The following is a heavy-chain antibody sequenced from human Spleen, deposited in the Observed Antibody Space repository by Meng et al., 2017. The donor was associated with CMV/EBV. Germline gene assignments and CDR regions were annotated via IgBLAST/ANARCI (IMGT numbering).Heavy chain of an antibody. V-gene: IGHV4-4*07. D-gene: IGHD3-22*01. Sequence: QVQLQESGPGLVKPSETLSLTCTVSGGSISSYYWSWIRQPAGKGLEWIGRIYTSGSTNYNPSLKSRVTMSVDTSKNQFSLKLSSVTAADTAVYYCARGPYYYDSSGYYSSWYFDLWGRGTLFNVSS. CDR2: IYTSGST. CDR1: GGSISSYY. J-gene: IGHJ2*01. CDR3: ARGPYYYDSSGYYSSWYFDL.